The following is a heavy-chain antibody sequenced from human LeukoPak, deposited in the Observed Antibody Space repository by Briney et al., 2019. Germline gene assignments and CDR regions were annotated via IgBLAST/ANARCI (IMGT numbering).Heavy chain of an antibody. CDR1: GFTFSNYA. Sequence: PGGSLRLSCAASGFTFSNYAMSWVRQAPGKGLEWVSGISGSGGSTYYADSVKGRFTISRDNSKNTLYLQMNSLRAEDTAIYYCAKDGAWLRFDDWGQGILVSVSS. CDR2: ISGSGGST. D-gene: IGHD5-12*01. V-gene: IGHV3-23*01. CDR3: AKDGAWLRFDD. J-gene: IGHJ4*02.